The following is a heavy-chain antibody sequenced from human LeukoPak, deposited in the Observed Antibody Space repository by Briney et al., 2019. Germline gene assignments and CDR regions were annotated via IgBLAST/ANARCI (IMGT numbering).Heavy chain of an antibody. J-gene: IGHJ6*03. Sequence: PGGSLRLSCAASGFTFSSYGIHWVRQAPGKGLEWVALISYDGNNKYYADSVKGRFTISRDNSKNTLYLQMNSLRGEDTAVYYCAKDGRDFKWFGELLRPSRLYYMDVWGKETTLTVS. CDR1: GFTFSSYG. D-gene: IGHD3-10*01. CDR2: ISYDGNNK. CDR3: AKDGRDFKWFGELLRPSRLYYMDV. V-gene: IGHV3-30*18.